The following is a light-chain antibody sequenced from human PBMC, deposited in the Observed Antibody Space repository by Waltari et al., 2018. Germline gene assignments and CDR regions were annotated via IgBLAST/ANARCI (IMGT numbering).Light chain of an antibody. CDR3: SSTAGGYTGV. J-gene: IGLJ3*02. Sequence: QSALTQPRSVSGSPGQSVAISCTGTSSDVGAYNYVSWYQHHPGKAPKLMIFDVSKRPPGVRDRFSGSKSGNTAALTISGLQAEDEADYHCSSTAGGYTGVFGGGTKVTVL. V-gene: IGLV2-11*01. CDR2: DVS. CDR1: SSDVGAYNY.